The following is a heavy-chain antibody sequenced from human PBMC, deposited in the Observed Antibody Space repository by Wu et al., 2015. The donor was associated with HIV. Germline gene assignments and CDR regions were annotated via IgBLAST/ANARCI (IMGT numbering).Heavy chain of an antibody. Sequence: QVQLVQSGAEVKKPGSSVKVSCKASGGTFSSYAISWVRQAPGQGLEWMGRIIPIFGTANYAQKFQGRVTITADESTSTAYMELSSLRSEDTAVYYCAREGKDSSGYYFYWYFDLWGRGTLVTVSS. CDR1: GGTFSSYA. CDR2: IIPIFGTA. D-gene: IGHD3-22*01. CDR3: AREGKDSSGYYFYWYFDL. J-gene: IGHJ2*01. V-gene: IGHV1-69*13.